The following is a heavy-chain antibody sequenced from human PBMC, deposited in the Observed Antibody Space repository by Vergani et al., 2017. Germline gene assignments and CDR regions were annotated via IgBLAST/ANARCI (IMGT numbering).Heavy chain of an antibody. CDR2: IYYSGST. D-gene: IGHD1-1*01. V-gene: IGHV4-61*10. CDR1: GGSVSSGSYY. Sequence: QVQLPESGPGLVKPSEPLSLTCTVSGGSVSSGSYYWSWIRQPAGKGLEWIGYIYYSGSTNYNPSRKSRVTISVDTSKNQFSLKLSSVTAADTAVYYCARDTTGALDYWGQGTLVTVSS. CDR3: ARDTTGALDY. J-gene: IGHJ4*02.